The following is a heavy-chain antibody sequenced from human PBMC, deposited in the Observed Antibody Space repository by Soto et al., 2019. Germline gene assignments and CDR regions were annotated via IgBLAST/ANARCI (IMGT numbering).Heavy chain of an antibody. CDR1: GYKFTSYG. CDR2: ISGYNGDT. CDR3: ARDQWMVPRGGYD. J-gene: IGHJ4*02. D-gene: IGHD6-19*01. Sequence: QIHLVQSGPEVKKPGASVKVSCKASGYKFTSYGITWVRQAPGQGLEWMGWISGYNGDTKFGQKVQCRVTLTTDTSTSTAYMELRSLRSDDTAVYYCARDQWMVPRGGYDWGQGTLVTVSS. V-gene: IGHV1-18*01.